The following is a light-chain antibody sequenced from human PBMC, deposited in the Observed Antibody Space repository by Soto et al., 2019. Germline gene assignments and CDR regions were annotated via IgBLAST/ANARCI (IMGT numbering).Light chain of an antibody. Sequence: EIVMTQSPATLSVSPGERATLSCRASQSVSTNLAWYQQKPGQAPRLLIYGASTRATGIPARFSGSGSGTEFTLTISSLQSEDFAVYYCQQYYDWLRTFGHGAKLEIK. CDR1: QSVSTN. J-gene: IGKJ2*01. V-gene: IGKV3-15*01. CDR2: GAS. CDR3: QQYYDWLRT.